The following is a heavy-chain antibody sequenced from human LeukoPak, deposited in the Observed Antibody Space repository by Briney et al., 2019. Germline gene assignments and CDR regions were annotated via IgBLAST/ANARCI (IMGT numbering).Heavy chain of an antibody. J-gene: IGHJ4*02. CDR2: ISGSGGST. D-gene: IGHD6-19*01. CDR1: GFTFSNYA. Sequence: GGSLRLSCAASGFTFSNYAINWVRQAPGKGLEWVSGISGSGGSTYYADSVKGRFTISRDNSKNTLYLQMNSLRVGDTAVYYCAKDGGYGSGLVGNFDYWGQGTLVTVSS. CDR3: AKDGGYGSGLVGNFDY. V-gene: IGHV3-23*01.